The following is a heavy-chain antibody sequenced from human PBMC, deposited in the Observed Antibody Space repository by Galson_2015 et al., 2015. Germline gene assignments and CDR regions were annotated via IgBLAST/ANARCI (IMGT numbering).Heavy chain of an antibody. CDR3: ARHPLKRWYFYL. CDR1: GFTFSSYA. J-gene: IGHJ2*01. Sequence: SLRLSCAASGFTFSSYAMSWVRQAPGKGLEWVSGIRGSGGSTYYADSVKGRFTISRDNSKNTLYLQMNSLRAEDTAVYSCARHPLKRWYFYLCGRGTLVTVSS. V-gene: IGHV3-23*01. D-gene: IGHD6-25*01. CDR2: IRGSGGST.